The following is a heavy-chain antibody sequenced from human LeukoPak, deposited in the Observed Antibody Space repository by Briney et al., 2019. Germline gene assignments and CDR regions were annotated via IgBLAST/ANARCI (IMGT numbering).Heavy chain of an antibody. CDR2: ISWNSGSI. J-gene: IGHJ5*02. CDR3: AKGSTYCSGGSCYSHWFDP. Sequence: SLRLSCAASGFTFDDYAMDGVRQAPRKGLEWGSGISWNSGSIGYADSVKVRFPISRDNAKNSLYLQMNSLRAEDTASYYCAKGSTYCSGGSCYSHWFDPWGQGPLVTVSS. D-gene: IGHD2-15*01. V-gene: IGHV3-9*01. CDR1: GFTFDDYA.